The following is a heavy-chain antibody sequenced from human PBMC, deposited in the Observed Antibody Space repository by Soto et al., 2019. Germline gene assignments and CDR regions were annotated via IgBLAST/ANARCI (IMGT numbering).Heavy chain of an antibody. Sequence: QVQLQESGPGLVKPSETLSLTCIVSGGSISGYYWSWVRQPPGKRLEWIGYIHYTGSTNYNPSLKSRVPLLVDTSKNQFSLNLRSVTPADTAVYYCAREGMGSGWIFDHWGQGTLVTVSS. V-gene: IGHV4-59*01. CDR3: AREGMGSGWIFDH. D-gene: IGHD6-19*01. CDR2: IHYTGST. CDR1: GGSISGYY. J-gene: IGHJ4*02.